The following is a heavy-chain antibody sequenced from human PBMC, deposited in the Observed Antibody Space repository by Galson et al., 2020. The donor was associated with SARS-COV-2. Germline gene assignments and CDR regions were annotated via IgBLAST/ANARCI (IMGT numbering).Heavy chain of an antibody. D-gene: IGHD2-15*01. CDR2: IYHSGST. CDR1: GYF. CDR3: ATYSVVVVAPTPLRADY. J-gene: IGHJ4*02. V-gene: IGHV4-38-2*01. Sequence: GYFWGWIRQPPGKGLEWMGSIYHSGSTYYNPSLKSRVTISVDTSKNQFSLKLSSVTAADTAVYYCATYSVVVVAPTPLRADYWGQGTLVTASP.